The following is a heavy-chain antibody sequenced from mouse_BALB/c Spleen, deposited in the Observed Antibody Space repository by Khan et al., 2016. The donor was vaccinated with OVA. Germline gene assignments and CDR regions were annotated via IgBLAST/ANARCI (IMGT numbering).Heavy chain of an antibody. CDR1: GYSITSDYA. CDR2: ISYSGST. CDR3: ARGDYDAAWFAY. J-gene: IGHJ3*01. Sequence: EVQLQESGPGLVKPSQSLSLTCTVTGYSITSDYAWNWIRQFPGNKLEWMGYISYSGSTSYNPSLKSRLSITRDTAKNQFFLQLNSVTTEYTATYYCARGDYDAAWFAYWGQGTLVTVSA. V-gene: IGHV3-2*02. D-gene: IGHD2-4*01.